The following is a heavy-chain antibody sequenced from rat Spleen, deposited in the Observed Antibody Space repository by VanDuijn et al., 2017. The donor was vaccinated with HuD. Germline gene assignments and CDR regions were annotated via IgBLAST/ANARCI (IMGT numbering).Heavy chain of an antibody. D-gene: IGHD1-1*01. CDR1: GFTFSNYY. CDR3: ARLMGYSGDVGYWYFDF. CDR2: ISTSGSRT. V-gene: IGHV5-25*01. J-gene: IGHJ1*01. Sequence: EVQLVESDGGLVQPGRSLKLSCAASGFTFSNYYMAWVRQAPKKGLEWVATISTSGSRTYYPDSVKGRFTISRDNAKSSLYLQMNSLKSEDTATYYCARLMGYSGDVGYWYFDFWGPGTMVTVSS.